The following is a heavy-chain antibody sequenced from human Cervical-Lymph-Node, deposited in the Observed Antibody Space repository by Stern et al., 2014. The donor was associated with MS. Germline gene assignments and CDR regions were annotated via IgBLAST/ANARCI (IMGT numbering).Heavy chain of an antibody. J-gene: IGHJ3*02. CDR2: IYSDGRT. CDR3: ARGGGDWNAFAI. V-gene: IGHV3-53*01. D-gene: IGHD2-21*02. Sequence: WVRQAPGRGLEWVSVIYSDGRTNYADSVKGRFTISRDTSKNTVFLQMNGLRAEDTAVYYCARGGGDWNAFAIWGQGTTITVSS.